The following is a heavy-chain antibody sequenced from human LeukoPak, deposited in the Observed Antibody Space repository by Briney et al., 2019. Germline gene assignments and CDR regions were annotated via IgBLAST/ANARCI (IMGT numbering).Heavy chain of an antibody. Sequence: ASVTVSFKSSVYTFSNYGITWVRQAPGQGLEWMGWISTYNGNTKYAQKVQGRVTLTKDTSTTTAYMELRSLRSDDTAVYYCARVSLVRIAAASTMDYWGQGSLVTVSS. D-gene: IGHD6-13*01. CDR1: VYTFSNYG. J-gene: IGHJ4*02. CDR2: ISTYNGNT. CDR3: ARVSLVRIAAASTMDY. V-gene: IGHV1-18*01.